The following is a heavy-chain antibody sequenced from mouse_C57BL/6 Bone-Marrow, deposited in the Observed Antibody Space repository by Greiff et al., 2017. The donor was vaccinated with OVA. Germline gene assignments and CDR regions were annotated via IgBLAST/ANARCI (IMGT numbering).Heavy chain of an antibody. J-gene: IGHJ4*01. CDR1: DSEVFPIAY. D-gene: IGHD1-1*01. V-gene: IGHV15-2*01. CDR2: ILPSIGRT. CDR3: AREDYYGSSYGGYYAMDY. Sequence: QVQLQQSGSELRSPGSSVKLSCKDFDSEVFPIAYMSWVRQKPGHGFEWIGGILPSIGRTIYGEKFEDKATLDADTLSNTAYLELNSLTSEDSAIYYCAREDYYGSSYGGYYAMDYWGQGTSVTVSS.